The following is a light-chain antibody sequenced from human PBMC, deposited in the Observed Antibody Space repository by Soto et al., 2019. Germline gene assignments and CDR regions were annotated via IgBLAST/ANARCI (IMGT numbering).Light chain of an antibody. CDR3: QQYGSSPVT. J-gene: IGKJ5*01. Sequence: VLSISFGNLSLSEGKRSAVSCGVIQSVSSTYLAWYQQRPGQAPRLLIFGASSRATGFPGRLSGSGSGTDLTLTVGRLEPEDFAVYFCQQYGSSPVTFGQGTRLEIK. V-gene: IGKV3-20*01. CDR2: GAS. CDR1: QSVSSTY.